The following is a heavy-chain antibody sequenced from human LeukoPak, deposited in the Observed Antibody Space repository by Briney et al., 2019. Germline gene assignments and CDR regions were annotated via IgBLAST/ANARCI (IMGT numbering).Heavy chain of an antibody. V-gene: IGHV3-9*03. CDR2: ISWNSGTT. CDR1: GFTFDDYA. J-gene: IGHJ4*02. Sequence: GRSLRLSCAASGFTFDDYAMHWVRQAPGKGLEWVSGISWNSGTTGYAESVKGRFTISRDNAKNSLYLQMNSLRAEDMALYYCAKDVSLGYCSGGSCSAHFDHWGQGTLVTVSS. D-gene: IGHD2-15*01. CDR3: AKDVSLGYCSGGSCSAHFDH.